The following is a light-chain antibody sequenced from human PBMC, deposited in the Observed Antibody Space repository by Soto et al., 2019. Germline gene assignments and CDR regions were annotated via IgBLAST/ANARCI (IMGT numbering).Light chain of an antibody. V-gene: IGLV2-23*01. Sequence: QSALTQPASVSGSPGQSITISCTGTSSGVWSYTLVSWYQHRPGKAPKLIIYEGAKRPSGVSDRFSGSKSHNTASLTISGLQAEDEADYYCCSFDSTWMFGGGTKLTVL. J-gene: IGLJ3*02. CDR3: CSFDSTWM. CDR1: SSGVWSYTL. CDR2: EGA.